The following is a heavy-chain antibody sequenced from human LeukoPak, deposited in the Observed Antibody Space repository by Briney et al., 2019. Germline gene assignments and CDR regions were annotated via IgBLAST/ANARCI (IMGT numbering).Heavy chain of an antibody. CDR1: GFTFSSYW. Sequence: PGGSLRLSCAASGFTFSSYWMHWVRQAPGKGLVWVSRINSDGSSTSYADSVKGRFTISRDNAKNTLYLQMNSLRAEDTAVYYCAKLMTTVTTGVDYWGQGTLVTVSS. V-gene: IGHV3-74*01. D-gene: IGHD4-17*01. CDR3: AKLMTTVTTGVDY. CDR2: INSDGSST. J-gene: IGHJ4*02.